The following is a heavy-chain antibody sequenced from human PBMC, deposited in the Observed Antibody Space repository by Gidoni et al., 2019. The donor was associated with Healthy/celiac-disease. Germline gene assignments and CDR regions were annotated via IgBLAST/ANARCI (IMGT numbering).Heavy chain of an antibody. CDR3: AKAGYYDSSGYYVESAFDI. J-gene: IGHJ3*02. V-gene: IGHV3-30*18. Sequence: QVQRVESGGGVVQRGRPLRLSCAASGFTFSSDGMHWVRQAPGKGLEGVAVISYDGSNKYYADSVKGRFTISRDNSKNTLYLQMNSLRAEDTAVYYCAKAGYYDSSGYYVESAFDIWGQGTMVTVSS. D-gene: IGHD3-22*01. CDR1: GFTFSSDG. CDR2: ISYDGSNK.